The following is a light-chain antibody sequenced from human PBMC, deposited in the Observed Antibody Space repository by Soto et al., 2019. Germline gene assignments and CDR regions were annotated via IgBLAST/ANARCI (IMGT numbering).Light chain of an antibody. CDR1: NSNIGAGYE. Sequence: QSVLTQPPSVSGAPGQRVTISCTGSNSNIGAGYEVHWYQQLPGTAPKLLILGNNNRRSGVPERFSGSNSGTSASLAITGLRAEDEADYYCQSYDSSLSGCVFGTGTKLTVL. J-gene: IGLJ1*01. V-gene: IGLV1-40*01. CDR2: GNN. CDR3: QSYDSSLSGCV.